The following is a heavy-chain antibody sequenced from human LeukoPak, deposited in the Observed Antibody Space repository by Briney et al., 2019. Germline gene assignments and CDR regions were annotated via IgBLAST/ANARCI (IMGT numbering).Heavy chain of an antibody. V-gene: IGHV4-34*01. J-gene: IGHJ3*02. CDR3: ARKQFRDIVVAPAARRRSCAFDI. Sequence: KSSETLSLTCAVYGGSFSGYYWSWIRQPPGKGLEWIGEINHSGSTNYNPSLKSRVTISVDTSKNQFSLKLSSVTAADTAVYYCARKQFRDIVVAPAARRRSCAFDIWGQGTMVTVSS. D-gene: IGHD2-2*01. CDR2: INHSGST. CDR1: GGSFSGYY.